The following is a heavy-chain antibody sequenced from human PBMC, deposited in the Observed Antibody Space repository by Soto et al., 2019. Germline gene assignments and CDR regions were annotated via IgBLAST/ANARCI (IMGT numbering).Heavy chain of an antibody. J-gene: IGHJ4*01. D-gene: IGHD4-17*01. CDR2: ISGSGGST. V-gene: IGHV3-23*01. CDR3: AKGGARDYGAY. Sequence: GKGLEWVSSISGSGGSTYYADSVKGRFTISRDNSKNTLYLQMNSLRAEVTVVYYCAKGGARDYGAYRGHGSSVPVSS.